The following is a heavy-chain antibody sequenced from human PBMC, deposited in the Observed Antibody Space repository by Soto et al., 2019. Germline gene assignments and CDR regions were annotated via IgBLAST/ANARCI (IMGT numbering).Heavy chain of an antibody. D-gene: IGHD1-26*01. CDR2: TYYRSKWYN. J-gene: IGHJ5*02. Sequence: SQTLSLTCAISGDSVSSNSAAWNWIRQSPSRGLEWLGRTYYRSKWYNDYAVSVKSRITINPDPSKNQFSLQLNSVTPEDTAVYYCARELTNSGSYSFWFDPWGQGTLVTVSS. CDR3: ARELTNSGSYSFWFDP. CDR1: GDSVSSNSAA. V-gene: IGHV6-1*01.